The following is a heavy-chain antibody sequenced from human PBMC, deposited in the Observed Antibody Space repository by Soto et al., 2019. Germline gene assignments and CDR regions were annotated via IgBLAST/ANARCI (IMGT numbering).Heavy chain of an antibody. V-gene: IGHV3-33*01. D-gene: IGHD6-13*01. CDR2: IWYDGSNK. J-gene: IGHJ6*03. CDR1: GFTFSSYG. Sequence: GGSLRLSCAASGFTFSSYGMHWVRQAPGKGLEWVAVIWYDGSNKYYADSVKGRSTISRDNSKNTLYLQMNSLRAEDTAVYYFARASRGSSSLGPGYYMDVWGKGTAVTVSS. CDR3: ARASRGSSSLGPGYYMDV.